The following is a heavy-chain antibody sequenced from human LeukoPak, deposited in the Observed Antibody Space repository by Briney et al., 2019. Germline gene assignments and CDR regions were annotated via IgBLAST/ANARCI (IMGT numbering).Heavy chain of an antibody. Sequence: GGSLRLSCAASGFTFSSYSMNWVRQAPGKGLEWVSYINSSSSTIYYADSVKGRFTISRDNAKNSLHLQMNSLRGEDTAVYYCARGRVSPDVWGKGTTVTVSS. CDR1: GFTFSSYS. J-gene: IGHJ6*04. CDR2: INSSSSTI. V-gene: IGHV3-48*04. CDR3: ARGRVSPDV.